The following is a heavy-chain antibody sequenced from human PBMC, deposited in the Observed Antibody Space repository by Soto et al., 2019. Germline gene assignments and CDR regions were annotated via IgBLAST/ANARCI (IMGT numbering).Heavy chain of an antibody. CDR3: GTSSRKDYHFAMDV. J-gene: IGHJ6*02. D-gene: IGHD6-6*01. Sequence: GGSLRLSCAASGFSVSSSDMSWVRQVPGEGLEWVSVIYSGGSTHDADYVKGRFSVSRDTSKNTVDLQMNSLRIDDTAVYYCGTSSRKDYHFAMDVWGQGTAVTVSS. V-gene: IGHV3-53*01. CDR2: IYSGGST. CDR1: GFSVSSSD.